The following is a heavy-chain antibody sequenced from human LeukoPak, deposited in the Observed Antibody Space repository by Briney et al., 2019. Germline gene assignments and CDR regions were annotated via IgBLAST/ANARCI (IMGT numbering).Heavy chain of an antibody. V-gene: IGHV3-21*01. J-gene: IGHJ3*02. Sequence: GGSLRLSCAASGFTFSSYSMNWVRQAPGKGLEWVSSISSSSSYIYYADSVKGRFTISRDNAKNSLYLQMNSPRAEDTAVYYCARAAVRTNAFDIWGQGTMVTVSS. CDR3: ARAAVRTNAFDI. CDR1: GFTFSSYS. D-gene: IGHD4/OR15-4a*01. CDR2: ISSSSSYI.